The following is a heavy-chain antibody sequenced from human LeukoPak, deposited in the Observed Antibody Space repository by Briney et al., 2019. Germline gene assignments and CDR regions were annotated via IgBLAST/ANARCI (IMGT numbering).Heavy chain of an antibody. Sequence: PSETLSLTCAVYGGSLSGYYWGWIRQPAGKGLEWIGEINHSGTTNYNPSLKSRVTISVDTSKNQFSLNLRSMTAADTAVYYCASDREYSYGYFDCWGQGTLVTVSS. J-gene: IGHJ4*02. CDR3: ASDREYSYGYFDC. D-gene: IGHD5-18*01. V-gene: IGHV4-34*01. CDR2: INHSGTT. CDR1: GGSLSGYY.